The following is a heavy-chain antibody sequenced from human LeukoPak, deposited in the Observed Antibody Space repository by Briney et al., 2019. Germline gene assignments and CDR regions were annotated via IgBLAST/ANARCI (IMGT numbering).Heavy chain of an antibody. CDR2: MNPNSGNT. D-gene: IGHD2-21*02. J-gene: IGHJ4*02. CDR1: GYTFTSYD. V-gene: IGHV1-8*01. CDR3: ARGQFRVRTVVTAHYFDY. Sequence: ASVKVSCKASGYTFTSYDINWVRQATGQGLGWMGWMNPNSGNTGYAQKFQGRVTMTRNASISTAYMELSSLRSEDTAVYYCARGQFRVRTVVTAHYFDYWGQGTLVTVSS.